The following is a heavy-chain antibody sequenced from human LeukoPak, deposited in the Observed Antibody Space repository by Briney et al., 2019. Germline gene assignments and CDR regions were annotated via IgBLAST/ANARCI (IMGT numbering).Heavy chain of an antibody. CDR3: ARDHQDNSDWYQDY. CDR1: GGAISSSDYY. D-gene: IGHD6-19*01. Sequence: PSETLSLTCTVSGGAISSSDYYWGWVRQSPGKGLEWIGSIYYSGSTYYNPSLKSRVTISVDTSKNQFSLRLNSVTAADTATYYCARDHQDNSDWYQDYWGQGTLVTVSS. J-gene: IGHJ4*02. CDR2: IYYSGST. V-gene: IGHV4-39*07.